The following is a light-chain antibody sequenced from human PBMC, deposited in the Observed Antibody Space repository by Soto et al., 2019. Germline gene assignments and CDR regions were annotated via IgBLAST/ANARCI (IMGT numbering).Light chain of an antibody. J-gene: IGKJ2*01. CDR3: QQYNNWPYP. Sequence: EIVMTQSPATLSVSPGERATLSCRASQSVRSNLAWYQQKPGQAPRLLIYGASTRATGIPARFSGSGSGTEFTLTISSLQSEDFAFYYCQQYNNWPYPFGQGTKLEIK. CDR1: QSVRSN. CDR2: GAS. V-gene: IGKV3-15*01.